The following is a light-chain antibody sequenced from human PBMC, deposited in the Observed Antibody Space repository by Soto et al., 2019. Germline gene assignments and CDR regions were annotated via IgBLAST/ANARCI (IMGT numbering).Light chain of an antibody. J-gene: IGKJ4*01. Sequence: EIVMTQSPANLSVPSGDRATLSCRASQTIYNNVAWYQQRPGQAPRLLIYDASTRATSVPARFSGSGYGTDFTLSISGLQSADCAVYYCQQFNKWPLTFGGGTKVEIK. CDR1: QTIYNN. CDR2: DAS. V-gene: IGKV3-15*01. CDR3: QQFNKWPLT.